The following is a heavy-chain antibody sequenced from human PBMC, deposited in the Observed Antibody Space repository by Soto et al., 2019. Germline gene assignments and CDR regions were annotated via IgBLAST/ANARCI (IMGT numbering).Heavy chain of an antibody. Sequence: QVQLQQWGAGLLKPSETLSLNCAVNGGSLSGYYWSWIRQPPGKGLEWIGEIKDGGYTNYSPSLMSRATISADTSNNQFSLRLISVTAADTGVYYCARGQEGVVATHWDQGALVTVSS. D-gene: IGHD5-12*01. CDR1: GGSLSGYY. V-gene: IGHV4-34*01. CDR3: ARGQEGVVATH. CDR2: IKDGGYT. J-gene: IGHJ4*02.